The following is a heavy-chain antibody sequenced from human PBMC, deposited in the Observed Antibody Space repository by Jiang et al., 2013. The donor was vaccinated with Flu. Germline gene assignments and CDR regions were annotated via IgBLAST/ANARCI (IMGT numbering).Heavy chain of an antibody. Sequence: TVSGGSISSSSYYWGWIRQPPGKGLEWIGSIYYSGSTYYNPSLKSRVTISVDTSKNQFSLKLSSVTAADTAVYYCARLFMYDYVWGSYPRDLAFDYWGQGTLVTVSS. J-gene: IGHJ4*02. CDR1: GGSISSSSYY. D-gene: IGHD3-16*02. CDR2: IYYSGST. V-gene: IGHV4-39*07. CDR3: ARLFMYDYVWGSYPRDLAFDY.